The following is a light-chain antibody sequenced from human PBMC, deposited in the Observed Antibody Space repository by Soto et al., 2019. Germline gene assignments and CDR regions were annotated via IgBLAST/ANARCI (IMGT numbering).Light chain of an antibody. Sequence: QSVLTQPPSVSGAPGQRVTISCTGSNSNIGAGYDVHWYQQLPGTAPKLLIFGNNNRPSGVPDRISGSKSGTSASLAITGLQAEDEADYYCQSYDISLTVWVFGGGTQLTVL. CDR1: NSNIGAGYD. CDR2: GNN. V-gene: IGLV1-40*01. CDR3: QSYDISLTVWV. J-gene: IGLJ3*02.